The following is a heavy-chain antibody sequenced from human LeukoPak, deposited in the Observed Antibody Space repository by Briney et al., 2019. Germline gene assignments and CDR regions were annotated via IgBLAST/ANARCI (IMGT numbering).Heavy chain of an antibody. Sequence: SETLSLTCGVYGGSFSGYYWSWIRQPPGKGLEWIGEINHSGSTNYNPSLKSRVTISVDTSKNQFSLKLSSVTAADTAVYYCARGLNPWGQGTLVTVSS. V-gene: IGHV4-34*01. CDR1: GGSFSGYY. CDR3: ARGLNP. J-gene: IGHJ5*02. CDR2: INHSGST.